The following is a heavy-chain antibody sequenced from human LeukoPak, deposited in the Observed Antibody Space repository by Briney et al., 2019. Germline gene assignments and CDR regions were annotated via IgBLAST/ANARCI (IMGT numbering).Heavy chain of an antibody. CDR3: ARDWSSTNGLYY. Sequence: GGSLRLSCAASGFTFSSYSMNWVRQAPGKGLEWVANVRQDGSDKYYGDSVKGRFTISRDNAKNSLYLEMNSLRVEDTAVYYCARDWSSTNGLYYWGQGTPVTISS. D-gene: IGHD2-2*01. J-gene: IGHJ4*02. CDR1: GFTFSSYS. V-gene: IGHV3-7*01. CDR2: VRQDGSDK.